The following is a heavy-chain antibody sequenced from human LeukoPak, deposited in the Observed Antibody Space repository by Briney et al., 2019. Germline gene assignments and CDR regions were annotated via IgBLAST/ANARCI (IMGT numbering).Heavy chain of an antibody. J-gene: IGHJ5*02. CDR2: IYTSGST. D-gene: IGHD1-7*01. CDR3: ARDSGRTGTTNWFDP. CDR1: GVSMSTTGYY. Sequence: PSETLSLTCTVSGVSMSTTGYYWSWIRQPAGKGLEWIGRIYTSGSTNYNPSLKSRVTISVDTSKNQFSLKLSSVTAADTAVYYCARDSGRTGTTNWFDPWGQGTLVTVSS. V-gene: IGHV4-61*02.